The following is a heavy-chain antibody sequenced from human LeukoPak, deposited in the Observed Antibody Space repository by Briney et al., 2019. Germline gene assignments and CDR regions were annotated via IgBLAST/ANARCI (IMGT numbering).Heavy chain of an antibody. CDR1: GFTFSSYA. J-gene: IGHJ4*02. CDR3: ARASGDIVETATMGSY. Sequence: GGSLRLSCVASGFTFSSYAMSWVRQAPGKGLEWVSTMTDSGRSTYYADSVKGRFTISRDNAKNSLYLQMNSLRAEDTAVYYCARASGDIVETATMGSYWGQGTLVTVSS. V-gene: IGHV3-23*01. D-gene: IGHD5-18*01. CDR2: MTDSGRST.